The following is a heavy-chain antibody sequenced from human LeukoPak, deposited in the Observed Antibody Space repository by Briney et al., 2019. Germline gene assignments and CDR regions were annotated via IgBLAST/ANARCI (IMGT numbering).Heavy chain of an antibody. D-gene: IGHD5-18*01. Sequence: SETLSLTCTVSGGSISSSSYYWGWIRQPPGKGLEWIGSIYYSGSTYYNPSLKSRVTISVDTSKNQFSLKLSSVTAADTAVYYCAILMDTAMGQDAFDIWGQGTMVTVSS. CDR2: IYYSGST. CDR1: GGSISSSSYY. V-gene: IGHV4-39*07. J-gene: IGHJ3*02. CDR3: AILMDTAMGQDAFDI.